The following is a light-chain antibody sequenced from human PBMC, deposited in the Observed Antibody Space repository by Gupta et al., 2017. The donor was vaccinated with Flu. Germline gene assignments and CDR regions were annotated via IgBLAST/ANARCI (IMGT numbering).Light chain of an antibody. CDR2: GAS. J-gene: IGKJ2*01. Sequence: VLPQPPRTLSLSPGERATLPCRASQSVSSSYLAWYQQKPGQAHRLLIYGASSRATGIPDRFSGSGSGTDCTLTISRLQPEDGAVYYCQQYGSAPYTFGQGTKLEIK. V-gene: IGKV3-20*01. CDR1: QSVSSSY. CDR3: QQYGSAPYT.